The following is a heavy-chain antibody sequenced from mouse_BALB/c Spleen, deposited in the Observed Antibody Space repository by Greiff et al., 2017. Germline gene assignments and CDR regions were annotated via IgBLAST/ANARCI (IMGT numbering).Heavy chain of an antibody. J-gene: IGHJ4*01. CDR3: AREDGG. CDR1: GYSITSGYY. V-gene: IGHV3-6*02. D-gene: IGHD1-1*02. CDR2: ISYDGSN. Sequence: EVQRVESGPGLVKPSQSLSLTCSVTGYSITSGYYWNWIRQFPGNKLEWMGYISYDGSNNYNPSLKNRISITRDTSKNQFFLKLNSVTTEDTATYYCAREDGGWGQGTSVTVSS.